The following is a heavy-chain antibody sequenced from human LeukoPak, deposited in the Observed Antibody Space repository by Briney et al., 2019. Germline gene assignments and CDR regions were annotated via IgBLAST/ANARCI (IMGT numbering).Heavy chain of an antibody. CDR1: GGTYSSYA. CDR2: IIPIFGTA. CDR3: AREYYYGSSGYYHY. J-gene: IGHJ4*02. V-gene: IGHV1-69*13. D-gene: IGHD3-22*01. Sequence: GASVKVSCKASGGTYSSYAVSWVRQAPGQGLEWMGGIIPIFGTANYAQKFQGRVTITADESTSTAYMELSSLRSEDTAVYYCAREYYYGSSGYYHYWGQGTLVTVSS.